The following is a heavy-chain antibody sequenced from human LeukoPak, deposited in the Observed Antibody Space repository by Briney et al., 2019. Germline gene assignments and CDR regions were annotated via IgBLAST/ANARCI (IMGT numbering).Heavy chain of an antibody. Sequence: GGSLRLSCAASGFTFDDYAMHWVRQAPGKGLEWVSGISWNSGSIGYADSVKGRFTISRDNAKNSLYLQMNSLRAEDMALYYCAKDKSSGWYGGYYFDYWGQGTLVTVSS. CDR3: AKDKSSGWYGGYYFDY. J-gene: IGHJ4*02. D-gene: IGHD6-19*01. V-gene: IGHV3-9*03. CDR1: GFTFDDYA. CDR2: ISWNSGSI.